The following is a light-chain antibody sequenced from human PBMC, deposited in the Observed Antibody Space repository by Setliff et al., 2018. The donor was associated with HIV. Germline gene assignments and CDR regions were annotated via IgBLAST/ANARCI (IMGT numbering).Light chain of an antibody. CDR2: GAS. V-gene: IGKV3-20*01. CDR1: QSLSSTY. J-gene: IGKJ4*01. CDR3: QQYDSSPLT. Sequence: EIELTQSPGTLSLSPGERATLSCRASQSLSSTYLAWYQQRPGQAPRLLVHGASSRATDIPDRFSGSGSGTDFTLTISRLEPEDFAVYYCQQYDSSPLTFGGGTKVDIK.